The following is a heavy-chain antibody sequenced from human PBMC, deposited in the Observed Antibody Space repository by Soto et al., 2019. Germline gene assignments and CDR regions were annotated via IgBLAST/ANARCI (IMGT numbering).Heavy chain of an antibody. CDR2: INAGNGNT. J-gene: IGHJ4*02. Sequence: EASVKVSCKASGGTLSDYAFSWVRQAPGQRLEWMGWINAGNGNTKYSQKFQGRVTITRDTSASTAYMELSSLRSEDTAVYYCARVVLVNYYDSSGYSDYWGQGTLVTVSS. CDR1: GGTLSDYA. V-gene: IGHV1-3*01. D-gene: IGHD3-22*01. CDR3: ARVVLVNYYDSSGYSDY.